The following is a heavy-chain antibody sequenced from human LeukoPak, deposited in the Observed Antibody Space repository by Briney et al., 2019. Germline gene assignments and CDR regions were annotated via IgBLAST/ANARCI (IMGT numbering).Heavy chain of an antibody. D-gene: IGHD3-22*01. CDR2: INHSGST. Sequence: PSETLSLTCAVYGGSFSGYYWSWIRQPPGKGLEWIGEINHSGSTNYNPSLKSRVTISVDTSKNQFSLKLSSVTAADTAVYYCARLRGVRTYYYDSSGPDAFDIWGQGTMVTVSS. CDR3: ARLRGVRTYYYDSSGPDAFDI. J-gene: IGHJ3*02. V-gene: IGHV4-34*01. CDR1: GGSFSGYY.